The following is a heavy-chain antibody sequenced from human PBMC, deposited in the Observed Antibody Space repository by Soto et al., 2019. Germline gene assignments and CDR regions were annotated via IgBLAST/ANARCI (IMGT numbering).Heavy chain of an antibody. CDR1: GGSPSSYA. CDR2: IIPIFGTA. D-gene: IGHD1-20*01. CDR3: VKWNTGYYYGMDV. J-gene: IGHJ6*02. V-gene: IGHV1-69*01. Sequence: GXSVKVSSTASGGSPSSYAISWVRQAPGQGLEWMGGIIPIFGTANYAQKFQGRVTITADESTSTAYMELSSLRSEDTAVYYCVKWNTGYYYGMDVWGQGTTVTVSS.